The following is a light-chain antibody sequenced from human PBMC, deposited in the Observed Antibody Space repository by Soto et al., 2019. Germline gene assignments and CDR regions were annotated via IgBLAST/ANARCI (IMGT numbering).Light chain of an antibody. CDR2: DVT. CDR1: SNDVGGYNY. Sequence: QSALTQPASVSGSPGQSITIPCTGTSNDVGGYNYVSWYQHHPGKAPKLIICDVTDRPSGISYRFSASKSGNTASLTISGLQAEDEADYYCSSYTSSNAEVFGTGTKVTVL. CDR3: SSYTSSNAEV. V-gene: IGLV2-14*03. J-gene: IGLJ1*01.